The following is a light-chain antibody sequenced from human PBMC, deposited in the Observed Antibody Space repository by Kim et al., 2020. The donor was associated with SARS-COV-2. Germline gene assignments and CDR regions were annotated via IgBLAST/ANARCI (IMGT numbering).Light chain of an antibody. J-gene: IGLJ2*01. V-gene: IGLV1-47*01. CDR3: AAWDDSLSAL. CDR2: RNN. CDR1: SSNIGSNY. Sequence: GQRVTISCSGSSSNIGSNYVYWYQQLPGTAPKLLIYRNNQRPSGVPDRFSGSKSGTSASLAISGLRSEDEADYYCAAWDDSLSALFGGGTQLTVL.